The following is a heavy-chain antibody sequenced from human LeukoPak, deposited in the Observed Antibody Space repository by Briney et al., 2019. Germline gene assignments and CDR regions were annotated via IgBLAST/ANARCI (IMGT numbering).Heavy chain of an antibody. V-gene: IGHV3-11*01. CDR2: ISSSGSTT. J-gene: IGHJ5*02. CDR1: GFTFSDYD. D-gene: IGHD2-2*01. Sequence: GGSLRLSCAASGFTFSDYDMSWIRRAPGKGLEWVSDISSSGSTTHYADSVKGRFTISRDNARNSLYLQMNSLRAEDTAVYYCAREGIVVVPDAVTSLFDPSSQGSFVTVSS. CDR3: AREGIVVVPDAVTSLFDP.